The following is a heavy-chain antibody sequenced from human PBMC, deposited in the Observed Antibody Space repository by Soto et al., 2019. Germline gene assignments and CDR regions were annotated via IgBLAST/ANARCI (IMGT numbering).Heavy chain of an antibody. J-gene: IGHJ4*02. CDR2: INHSGST. CDR1: GGSFSGYY. Sequence: SETLSLTCAVYGGSFSGYYWSWIRQPPGKGLEWIGEINHSGSTNYNPSLKSRVTISVDTSKNQFSLKLSSVTAADTAVYYCARGKVKGYWGQGTLVTVSS. CDR3: ARGKVKGY. D-gene: IGHD2-21*01. V-gene: IGHV4-34*01.